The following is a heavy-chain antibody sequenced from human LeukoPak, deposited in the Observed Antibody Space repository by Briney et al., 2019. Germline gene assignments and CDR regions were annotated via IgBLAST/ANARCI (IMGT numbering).Heavy chain of an antibody. D-gene: IGHD3-10*01. CDR2: ISSSSSTI. V-gene: IGHV3-48*04. Sequence: GGSLRLSCAASGFTFSTYSMNWVRQAPGKGLEWVSYISSSSSTIYYADSVKGRFTTSRDNAKNSLYLQMNSLRAEDTAVYYCARVLLWFGESNFDYWGQGTLVTVSS. CDR1: GFTFSTYS. J-gene: IGHJ4*02. CDR3: ARVLLWFGESNFDY.